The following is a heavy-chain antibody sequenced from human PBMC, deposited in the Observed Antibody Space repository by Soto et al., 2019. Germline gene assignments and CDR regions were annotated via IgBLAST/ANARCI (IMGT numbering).Heavy chain of an antibody. CDR2: FDPEDGET. D-gene: IGHD3-3*01. J-gene: IGHJ4*02. CDR1: GYTLTELS. CDR3: ATVQAIFRVVVYYFDY. V-gene: IGHV1-24*01. Sequence: ASVKVSCKVSGYTLTELSMHWVRQAPGKGLEWMGGFDPEDGETIYAQKFQGRVTMTEDTSTDTAYMELSSLRSEDTAVYYCATVQAIFRVVVYYFDYWGQGTLVTVSS.